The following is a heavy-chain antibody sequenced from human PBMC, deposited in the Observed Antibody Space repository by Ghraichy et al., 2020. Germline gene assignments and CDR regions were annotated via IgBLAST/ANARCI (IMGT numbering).Heavy chain of an antibody. V-gene: IGHV4-59*01. CDR1: GGSISSYY. Sequence: ETLSLTCTVSGGSISSYYWSWIRQPPGKGLEWIGYIYYSGSTNYNPSLKSRVTISVDTSKNQFSLKLSSVTAADTAVYYCAGVQLEPNLNQIDYWGQGTLVTVSS. D-gene: IGHD1-1*01. CDR3: AGVQLEPNLNQIDY. CDR2: IYYSGST. J-gene: IGHJ4*02.